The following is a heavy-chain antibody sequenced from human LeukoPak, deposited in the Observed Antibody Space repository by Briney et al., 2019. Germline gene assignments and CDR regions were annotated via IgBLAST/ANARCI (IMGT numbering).Heavy chain of an antibody. CDR2: INHSGST. J-gene: IGHJ5*02. CDR3: ARATRWFDP. Sequence: PSETLSLTCAVYGGSFSGYYWGWIRQPPGKGLEWIGEINHSGSTNYNPSLKSRVTISVDTSKNQFSLKLSSVTAADTAVYYCARATRWFDPWGQGTLVTVSS. V-gene: IGHV4-34*01. CDR1: GGSFSGYY.